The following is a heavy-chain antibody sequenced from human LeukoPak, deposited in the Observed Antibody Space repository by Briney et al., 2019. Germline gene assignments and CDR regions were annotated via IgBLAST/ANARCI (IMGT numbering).Heavy chain of an antibody. V-gene: IGHV3-69-1*02. CDR3: GRAFPPLRTSSAGDL. J-gene: IGHJ4*02. CDR1: GFTFSDYD. Sequence: GGSLRLSCSPSGFTFSDYDMNWVRQAPGKGLEWVSSISGLSTHIYYGDSVKGRFSISRDNAKNSVYLQMNSLGVEDTAIYYCGRAFPPLRTSSAGDLWGQGILVTVSS. D-gene: IGHD3-16*01. CDR2: ISGLSTHI.